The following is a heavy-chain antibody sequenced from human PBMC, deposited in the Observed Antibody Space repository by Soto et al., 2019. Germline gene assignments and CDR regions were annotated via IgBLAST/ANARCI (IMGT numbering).Heavy chain of an antibody. CDR3: ARVDIVATYYMDV. CDR1: GGSISSGGYY. CDR2: IYYSGST. V-gene: IGHV4-31*03. D-gene: IGHD5-12*01. Sequence: PSETLSLTCTDSGGSISSGGYYWSWIRQHPGKGLEWIGYIYYSGSTYYDPSLKSRVTISVDTSKNQFSLKLSSVTAADTAVYYCARVDIVATYYMDVWGKGTTFTVSS. J-gene: IGHJ6*03.